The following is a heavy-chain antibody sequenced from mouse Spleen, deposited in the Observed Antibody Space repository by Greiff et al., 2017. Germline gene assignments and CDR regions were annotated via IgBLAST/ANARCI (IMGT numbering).Heavy chain of an antibody. D-gene: IGHD2-1*01. V-gene: IGHV1-63*02. J-gene: IGHJ2*01. CDR3: ATDGNPYYFDY. CDR2: IYPGGGYT. Sequence: QVQLQQSGAELVRPGTSVKISCKASGYTFTNYWLGWVKQRPGHGLEWIGDIYPGGGYTNYNEKFKGKATLTADTSSSTAYMQLSSLTSEDSAVYFCATDGNPYYFDYWGQGTTLTVSS. CDR1: GYTFTNYW.